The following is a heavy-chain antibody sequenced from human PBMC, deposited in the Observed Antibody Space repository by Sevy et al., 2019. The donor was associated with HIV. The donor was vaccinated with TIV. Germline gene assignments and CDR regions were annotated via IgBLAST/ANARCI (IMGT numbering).Heavy chain of an antibody. CDR1: GFTLSSHW. V-gene: IGHV3-74*01. CDR2: INSHGTIT. CDR3: ARGQVLRFFDWPTYGLDV. D-gene: IGHD3-3*01. Sequence: GGSLRLSCAASGFTLSSHWMFWVRQGPGKGLVWVSHINSHGTITNYADSVRGRFTISRDNAKNTVYLQMDSLRAEDTDFYYCARGQVLRFFDWPTYGLDVWGQGTTVTVSS. J-gene: IGHJ6*02.